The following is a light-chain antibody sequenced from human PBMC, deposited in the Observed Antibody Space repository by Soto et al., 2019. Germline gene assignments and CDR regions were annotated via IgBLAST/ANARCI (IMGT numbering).Light chain of an antibody. CDR2: EVS. J-gene: IGLJ2*01. Sequence: QSVLTQPASVSGSPGQSITISCTGTSSDVGGYNYVSWYQQHPGKAPKLMIYEVSNRPSGVSNRFSGSKSGNTASLTISGLQAEDEADYYCSSYTSSSTLFGGGTQRPS. CDR1: SSDVGGYNY. CDR3: SSYTSSSTL. V-gene: IGLV2-14*01.